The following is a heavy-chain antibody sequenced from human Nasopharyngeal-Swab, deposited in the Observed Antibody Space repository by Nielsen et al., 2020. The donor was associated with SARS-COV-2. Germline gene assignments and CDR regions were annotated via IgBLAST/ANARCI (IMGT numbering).Heavy chain of an antibody. Sequence: ASVKVSCKASGYTFTSCGISWVRQAPGQGLEWMGWISAYNGNTNYAQKLQGRVTMTTDTSTSTAYMELRSLRSDDTAVYYCARGLYYYDSSGYYYGDWFDPWGQGTLVTVSS. CDR3: ARGLYYYDSSGYYYGDWFDP. J-gene: IGHJ5*02. CDR1: GYTFTSCG. V-gene: IGHV1-18*04. CDR2: ISAYNGNT. D-gene: IGHD3-22*01.